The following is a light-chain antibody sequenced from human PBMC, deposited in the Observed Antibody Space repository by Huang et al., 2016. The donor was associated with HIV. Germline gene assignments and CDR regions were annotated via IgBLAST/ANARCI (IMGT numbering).Light chain of an antibody. CDR3: QQYDTSPFT. V-gene: IGKV3-20*01. J-gene: IGKJ3*01. Sequence: EIVLTQSPGTLSLSPGERATHSCRASQRVGNAYLAWYQQKPGQTPRLLIYGTFTRATGTPDRFSGSGSGTDFTLTINRLAPEDFAVYYCQQYDTSPFTFGPGTKVDLK. CDR1: QRVGNAY. CDR2: GTF.